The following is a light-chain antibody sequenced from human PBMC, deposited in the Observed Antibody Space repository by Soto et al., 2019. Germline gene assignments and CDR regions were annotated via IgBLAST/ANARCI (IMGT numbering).Light chain of an antibody. CDR2: NAA. Sequence: DILMTQSPSTLSASVGDRVTITCRASQSISIWLAWYQQKPGKAPKLLVYNAAYLESGVPSRFSGSGSGTEFTLTINSLQSDDFAIYYCQQYDGDSRGFGQGTKVE. CDR3: QQYDGDSRG. CDR1: QSISIW. J-gene: IGKJ1*01. V-gene: IGKV1-5*01.